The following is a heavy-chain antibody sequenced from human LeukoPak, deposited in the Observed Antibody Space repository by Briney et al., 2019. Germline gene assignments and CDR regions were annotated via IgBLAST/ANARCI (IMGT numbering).Heavy chain of an antibody. CDR1: GGSISSYY. J-gene: IGHJ4*02. D-gene: IGHD5-18*01. Sequence: NPSETLSLTCTVSGGSISSYYWSWIRQPTGKGLEWIGYIYYSGSTNYNPSLKSRVTISVDTSKNQFSLKLSSVTAADTAVYYCARSIQLWLGFDYWGQGTPVTVSS. V-gene: IGHV4-59*08. CDR3: ARSIQLWLGFDY. CDR2: IYYSGST.